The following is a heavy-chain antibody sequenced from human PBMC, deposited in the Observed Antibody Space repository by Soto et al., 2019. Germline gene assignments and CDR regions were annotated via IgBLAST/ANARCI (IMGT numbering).Heavy chain of an antibody. CDR2: INAGNGNT. Sequence: ASVKVSCKASGYTFTSYAMHWVRQAPGQRLEWMGWINAGNGNTKYSQKFQGRVTITADESTSTAYMELSSLRSEDTAVYYCARGSLNDGYDYSHYYYYYGMDVWGQGTTVTVSS. CDR1: GYTFTSYA. CDR3: ARGSLNDGYDYSHYYYYYGMDV. V-gene: IGHV1-3*01. J-gene: IGHJ6*02. D-gene: IGHD5-12*01.